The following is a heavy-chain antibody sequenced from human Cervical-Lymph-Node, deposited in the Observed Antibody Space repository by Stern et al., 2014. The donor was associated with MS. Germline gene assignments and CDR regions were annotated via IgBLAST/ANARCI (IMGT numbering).Heavy chain of an antibody. V-gene: IGHV4-4*02. CDR3: ARDSIAARTFDY. D-gene: IGHD6-6*01. J-gene: IGHJ4*02. CDR2: IYHSGST. CDR1: GGSISSSNW. Sequence: QLQLQESGPGLVKPSGTLSLTCAVSGGSISSSNWWSWVRKPPGQGLEWIGEIYHSGSTNYNPALKSRVTISVDKSKNQFSLKLSSVTAADTAVYYCARDSIAARTFDYWGQGTLVTVSS.